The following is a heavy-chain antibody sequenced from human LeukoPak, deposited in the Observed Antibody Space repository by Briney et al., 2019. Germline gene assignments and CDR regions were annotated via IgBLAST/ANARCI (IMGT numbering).Heavy chain of an antibody. J-gene: IGHJ6*03. CDR1: GGSISSGSYY. CDR3: ARGYGSGSYYPDYYYYMDV. Sequence: PSETLSLTCTVSGGSISSGSYYWSWIRQPAGKGLEWIGRIYTSGSTNYNPSLKSRVTISVDTSKNQFSLKLSSVTAADTAVYYCARGYGSGSYYPDYYYYMDVWGKGTTVTISS. CDR2: IYTSGST. V-gene: IGHV4-61*02. D-gene: IGHD3-10*01.